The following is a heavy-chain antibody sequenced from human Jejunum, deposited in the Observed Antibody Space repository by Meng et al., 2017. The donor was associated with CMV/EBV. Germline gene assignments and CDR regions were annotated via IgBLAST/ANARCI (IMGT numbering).Heavy chain of an antibody. CDR1: GGSNSSSSYY. Sequence: TCTVSGGSNSSSSYYWGCIRQPPGKGLEWIGSIYYSGSTYYNPSIKSRVTISVDTSKNQFSLKLSSVTAADTAVYYCARTEGWFDPWGQGTLVTVSS. V-gene: IGHV4-39*01. J-gene: IGHJ5*02. CDR3: ARTEGWFDP. CDR2: IYYSGST.